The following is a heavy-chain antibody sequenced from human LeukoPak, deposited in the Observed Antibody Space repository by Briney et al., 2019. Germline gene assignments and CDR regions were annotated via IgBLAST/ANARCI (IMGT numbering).Heavy chain of an antibody. CDR2: IYYSGST. D-gene: IGHD4-11*01. CDR3: ASHLGLQGGYNWFDP. Sequence: SETLSLTCTVSGGSISSYYWSWIRQPPGKGLEWIGYIYYSGSTNYNPSLKSRVTISVDTSKNQFSLKLSSVTAADTAVYYCASHLGLQGGYNWFDPWGQGTLVTVSS. V-gene: IGHV4-59*01. CDR1: GGSISSYY. J-gene: IGHJ5*02.